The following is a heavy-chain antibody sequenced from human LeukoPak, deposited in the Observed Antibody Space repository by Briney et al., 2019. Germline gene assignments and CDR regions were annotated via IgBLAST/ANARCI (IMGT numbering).Heavy chain of an antibody. D-gene: IGHD3-22*01. CDR1: GFTVSSNY. CDR3: ARDRGRGYDSSGYYWRYYFDY. V-gene: IGHV3-66*02. CDR2: IYSGGST. Sequence: GGSLRLSCAASGFTVSSNYMSWVRQAPGKGLEWVSVIYSGGSTYYADSVKGRFTISRDNSKNTLYLQMNSLRAEDTAVYYCARDRGRGYDSSGYYWRYYFDYWGQGTLVTVPS. J-gene: IGHJ4*02.